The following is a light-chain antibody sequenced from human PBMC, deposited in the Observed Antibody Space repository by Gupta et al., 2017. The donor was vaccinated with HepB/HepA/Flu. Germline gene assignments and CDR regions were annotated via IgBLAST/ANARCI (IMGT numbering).Light chain of an antibody. V-gene: IGLV2-14*01. J-gene: IGLJ3*02. CDR2: EVS. CDR1: SSDVGAYKY. Sequence: QSALTQPASVSGSPGQSITISCTGTSSDVGAYKYVSWYQQHPGKAPKLMIYEVSNRPSGVSNRFSGTKSGTTAPLTISGLQAEDEADYYCSSYTTNSAWVFGGATKLTVL. CDR3: SSYTTNSAWV.